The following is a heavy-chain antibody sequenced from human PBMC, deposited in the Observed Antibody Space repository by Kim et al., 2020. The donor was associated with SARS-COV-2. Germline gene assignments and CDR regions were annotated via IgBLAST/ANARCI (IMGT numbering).Heavy chain of an antibody. J-gene: IGHJ6*02. CDR1: GFTFSSYA. V-gene: IGHV3-23*03. CDR3: AKGDSNALRHYYYYYGMDV. Sequence: GGSLRLSCAASGFTFSSYAMSWVRQAPGKGLEWVSVIYSGGSSTYYADSVKGRFTISRDNSKNTLYLQMNSLRAEDTAVYYCAKGDSNALRHYYYYYGMDVWGQGTTVTVSS. CDR2: IYSGGSST. D-gene: IGHD2-8*01.